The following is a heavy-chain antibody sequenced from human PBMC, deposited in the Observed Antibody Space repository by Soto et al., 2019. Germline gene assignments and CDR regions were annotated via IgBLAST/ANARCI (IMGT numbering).Heavy chain of an antibody. J-gene: IGHJ4*02. CDR2: IYYSGTT. CDR3: ARREIQGPIDY. Sequence: PSETLSLTCAVSGYSISSSNWWGWIRQPPGKGLEWIGYIYYSGTTYYNPSLKSRVTMSVDTSKNQFSLKLTSVTAVDTAAYYCARREIQGPIDYWGQGTLVT. CDR1: GYSISSSNW. D-gene: IGHD1-26*01. V-gene: IGHV4-28*01.